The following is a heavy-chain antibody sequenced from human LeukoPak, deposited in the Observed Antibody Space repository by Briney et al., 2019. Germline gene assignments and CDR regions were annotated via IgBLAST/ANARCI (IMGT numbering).Heavy chain of an antibody. CDR2: IRYDGSYK. CDR1: GFTFNTYG. J-gene: IGHJ2*01. CDR3: AREEHYRRYFAL. D-gene: IGHD3-16*02. Sequence: PGGSLRLSCAASGFTFNTYGMHWVRQAPGKGLEWVAFIRYDGSYKYYADSVKGRFTISRDNSKNTLYLQMNTLRAEDTAVYFCAREEHYRRYFALWGRGTLVTVSS. V-gene: IGHV3-30*02.